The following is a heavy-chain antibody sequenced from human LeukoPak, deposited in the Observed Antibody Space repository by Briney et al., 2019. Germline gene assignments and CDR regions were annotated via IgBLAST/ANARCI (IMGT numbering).Heavy chain of an antibody. Sequence: PGGSLRLSCAPSVFTFSRYAMSWVRHAPGGGLECISAISASGGSTYYADSVKGRFTISRDNPKNTLYVQLNSLRAEDTAVYYCAREDVDPYYYDSSGYYSYWGQGTLVTVSS. CDR2: ISASGGST. CDR3: AREDVDPYYYDSSGYYSY. CDR1: VFTFSRYA. V-gene: IGHV3-23*01. J-gene: IGHJ4*02. D-gene: IGHD3-22*01.